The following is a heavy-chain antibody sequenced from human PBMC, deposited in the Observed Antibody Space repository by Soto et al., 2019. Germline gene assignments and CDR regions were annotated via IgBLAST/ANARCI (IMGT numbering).Heavy chain of an antibody. Sequence: EVQLVESGGGLVKPGGSLRLSCAASGFTFSNAWMSWVRQAPGKGLEWVGRIKSKTDGGTTDYAAPVKGRFTISRDDSKNTLYLQMNSLKTEDTAVYYCTTDPDGDYLGAFDIWGQGTMVTVSS. CDR1: GFTFSNAW. J-gene: IGHJ3*02. V-gene: IGHV3-15*01. CDR2: IKSKTDGGTT. CDR3: TTDPDGDYLGAFDI. D-gene: IGHD4-17*01.